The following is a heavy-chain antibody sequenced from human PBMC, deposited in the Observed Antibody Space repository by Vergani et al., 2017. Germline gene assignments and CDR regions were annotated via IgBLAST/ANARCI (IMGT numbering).Heavy chain of an antibody. CDR1: GFTFSNYA. CDR3: VIPSWHCSGGTCYYYFDY. V-gene: IGHV3-64D*06. D-gene: IGHD2-15*01. Sequence: EVQLVESGGGLVQPGGSLRLSCSASGFTFSNYAMHWVRQAPGEGLEYVSAVSSNSDSTYYADSVKGRFTISRDNSKNTLYLQMTSLRAEDTAVYYCVIPSWHCSGGTCYYYFDYWGQGTLVTVSS. CDR2: VSSNSDST. J-gene: IGHJ4*02.